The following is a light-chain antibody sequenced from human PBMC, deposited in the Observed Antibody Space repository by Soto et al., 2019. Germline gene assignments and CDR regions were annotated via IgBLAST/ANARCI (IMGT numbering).Light chain of an antibody. CDR1: QSLAYRDGNTY. CDR2: KVS. Sequence: VVLTQSPMSLPVTLGQPASISCTSSQSLAYRDGNTYLNWFHQRPGQPPRRLNYKVSNLDSGGPDRFSSSRSDSDFTLQSSRVAAENVGLYYFMKGSHWPDTFADGNKLEIK. V-gene: IGKV2-30*01. CDR3: MKGSHWPDT. J-gene: IGKJ2*01.